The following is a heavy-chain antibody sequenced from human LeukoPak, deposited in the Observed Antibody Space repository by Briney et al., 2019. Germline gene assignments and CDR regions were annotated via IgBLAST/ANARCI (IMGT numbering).Heavy chain of an antibody. CDR2: IGPSGSNI. Sequence: GGSLRLSCAASEFIFSTYSMNWVRQAPGKGLEWISYIGPSGSNIFYADSVKGRFTISRDNAKNSLYLQMNSLRAEDTAVYYCVRDHLWGFDYWGQGTLVTVSS. D-gene: IGHD7-27*01. V-gene: IGHV3-48*01. CDR3: VRDHLWGFDY. J-gene: IGHJ4*02. CDR1: EFIFSTYS.